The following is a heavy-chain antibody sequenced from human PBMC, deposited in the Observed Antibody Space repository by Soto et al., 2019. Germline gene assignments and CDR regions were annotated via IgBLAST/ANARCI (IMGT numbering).Heavy chain of an antibody. CDR1: GGSISSYY. V-gene: IGHV4-59*01. CDR2: IYYSGST. J-gene: IGHJ6*02. CDR3: AMGPYSSSWNYYYYGMDV. Sequence: PSETLSLTCTVSGGSISSYYWSWIRQPPGKGLEWIGYIYYSGSTNYNPSLKSRVTISVDTSKNQFSLKLSSVTAADTAVYYCAMGPYSSSWNYYYYGMDVWGQGTTVTVSS. D-gene: IGHD6-13*01.